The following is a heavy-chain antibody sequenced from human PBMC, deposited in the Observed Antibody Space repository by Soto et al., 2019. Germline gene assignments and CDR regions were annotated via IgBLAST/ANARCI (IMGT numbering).Heavy chain of an antibody. Sequence: GSLRLSCAASGFTFSSYCMHWVRQAPGKGLEWVAVISYDGSNKYYADSVKGRFTISRDNSKNTLYLQMNSLRAEDTAVYYCAKDSSLRFPYYFGYWGQGTLVTVSS. J-gene: IGHJ4*02. D-gene: IGHD6-13*01. CDR1: GFTFSSYC. CDR3: AKDSSLRFPYYFGY. V-gene: IGHV3-30*18. CDR2: ISYDGSNK.